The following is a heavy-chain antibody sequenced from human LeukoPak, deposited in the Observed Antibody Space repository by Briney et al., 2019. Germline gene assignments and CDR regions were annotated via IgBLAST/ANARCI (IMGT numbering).Heavy chain of an antibody. V-gene: IGHV1-8*02. CDR2: MNPNSGNT. Sequence: ASVKVSCKASGYTFTGYYMHWVRQAPGQGLEWMGWMNPNSGNTGYAQKFQGRVTVTRNTSISTAYMELSSLRSEDTAVYYCARGVAAAGYYYYYYYMDVWGKGTTVTVSS. CDR3: ARGVAAAGYYYYYYYMDV. CDR1: GYTFTGYY. J-gene: IGHJ6*03. D-gene: IGHD6-13*01.